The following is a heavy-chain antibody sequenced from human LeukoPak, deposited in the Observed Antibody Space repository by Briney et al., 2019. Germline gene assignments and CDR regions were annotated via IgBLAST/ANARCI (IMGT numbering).Heavy chain of an antibody. V-gene: IGHV3-48*02. J-gene: IGHJ4*02. CDR2: ISSSSSTI. Sequence: GGSLRLSCAASGFTFGSYSMNWVRQAPGKGLEWVSHISSSSSTIYYADSVKGRFTISRDNAKNSLYLQMNSLRDEDTAVYYCARTRPSFTVIVVVPLDYWGQGTLVTVSS. D-gene: IGHD3-22*01. CDR1: GFTFGSYS. CDR3: ARTRPSFTVIVVVPLDY.